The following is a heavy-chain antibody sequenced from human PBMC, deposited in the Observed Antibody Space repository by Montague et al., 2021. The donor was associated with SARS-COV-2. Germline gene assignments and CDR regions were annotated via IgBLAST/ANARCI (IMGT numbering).Heavy chain of an antibody. J-gene: IGHJ6*02. CDR2: VYYSGRS. CDR1: GDSIRTSY. D-gene: IGHD2/OR15-2a*01. Sequence: SETLSLTCTVSGDSIRTSYCAWIRQPPGKGLEWICYVYYSGRSSYISSLKSRVTISVDTSKNQVPLNLRSVTAADTDVYFCVRADRRDRDTPHLYFYKRMDPWGQGTTVTVSS. CDR3: VRADRRDRDTPHLYFYKRMDP. V-gene: IGHV4-59*01.